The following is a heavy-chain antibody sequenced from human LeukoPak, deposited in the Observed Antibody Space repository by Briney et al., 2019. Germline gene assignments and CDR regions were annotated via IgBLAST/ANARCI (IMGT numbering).Heavy chain of an antibody. V-gene: IGHV3-7*04. CDR2: IKQDGSEK. CDR1: GFTFSSYW. CDR3: ARVTTVTTGVFWFDP. J-gene: IGHJ5*02. D-gene: IGHD4-17*01. Sequence: GGSLRLSCAASGFTFSSYWMSWVRQAPGKGLEWVANIKQDGSEKYYVDSVKGRFTISRDNAKNSLYLQMNSLRAEDTAVYYCARVTTVTTGVFWFDPWGQGTLVTVSS.